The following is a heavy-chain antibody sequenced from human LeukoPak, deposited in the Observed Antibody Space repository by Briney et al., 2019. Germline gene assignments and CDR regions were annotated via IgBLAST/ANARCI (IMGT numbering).Heavy chain of an antibody. Sequence: GGSLRLSCAASGFTFSSYEMNWVRQAPGKGLEWVSYISSSGSTIYYADSVKGRFTISRDNAKNSLYLQMNSLRAEGTAVYYCARDPYYYDSSGCFDYWGQGTLVTVSS. D-gene: IGHD3-22*01. V-gene: IGHV3-48*03. J-gene: IGHJ4*02. CDR3: ARDPYYYDSSGCFDY. CDR1: GFTFSSYE. CDR2: ISSSGSTI.